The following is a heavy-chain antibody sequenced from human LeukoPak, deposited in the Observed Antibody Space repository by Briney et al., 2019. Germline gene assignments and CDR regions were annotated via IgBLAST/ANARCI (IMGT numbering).Heavy chain of an antibody. J-gene: IGHJ3*02. CDR3: ARDLPSLGFSSPLAFDI. CDR2: IYYSGST. D-gene: IGHD3-10*01. Sequence: PSETLSLTCTVSGGSISSYYWSWIRQPPGKGLEWIGYIYYSGSTNYNPSLKSRVTISVDTSKNQFSLKLSSVTAADTAVYYCARDLPSLGFSSPLAFDIWGQGTMVTVSS. V-gene: IGHV4-59*01. CDR1: GGSISSYY.